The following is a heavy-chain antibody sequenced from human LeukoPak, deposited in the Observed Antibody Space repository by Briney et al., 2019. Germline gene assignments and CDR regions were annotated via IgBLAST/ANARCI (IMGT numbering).Heavy chain of an antibody. Sequence: GESLKISCKGSRYSFTNYWIAWGRQMPGEGLEWRGIIYPGDSGDFDTIYSPSFQGQVTITADKSIGTAYLQWSSLKASDTAIYSCARLGITGTADAFDLWGQGTLVSVSA. J-gene: IGHJ3*01. CDR1: RYSFTNYW. V-gene: IGHV5-51*01. CDR3: ARLGITGTADAFDL. D-gene: IGHD1-20*01. CDR2: IYPGDSGDFDT.